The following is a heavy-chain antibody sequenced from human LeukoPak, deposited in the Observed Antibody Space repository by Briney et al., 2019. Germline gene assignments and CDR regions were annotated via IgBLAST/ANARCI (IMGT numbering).Heavy chain of an antibody. CDR1: GGSISSYY. CDR2: IYTSGSI. V-gene: IGHV4-4*07. D-gene: IGHD3-10*01. Sequence: SETLSLTCTVSGGSISSYYWSWIRQPAGKGLEWIGRIYTSGSINYSPSLKSRVTLSVDTSKNQFSLKLSSVTAADTAVYYCARIRNPELWFGETQYYFDYWGQGTLVTVSS. CDR3: ARIRNPELWFGETQYYFDY. J-gene: IGHJ4*02.